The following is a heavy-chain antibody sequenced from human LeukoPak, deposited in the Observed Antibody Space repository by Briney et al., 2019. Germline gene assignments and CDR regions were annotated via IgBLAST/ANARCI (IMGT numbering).Heavy chain of an antibody. D-gene: IGHD5-24*01. J-gene: IGHJ4*02. CDR1: GYTFSSYG. V-gene: IGHV1-18*01. CDR2: IVPSSGDT. CDR3: ARDYRIDGYNRGVDH. Sequence: ASVKVSCKASGYTFSSYGISWVRQAPGQGLEWMGMIVPSSGDTSYAPRFLGRVTMTRDTSTTTVHMDLSSLRSDDTAVYYCARDYRIDGYNRGVDHWGQGTLVTVSS.